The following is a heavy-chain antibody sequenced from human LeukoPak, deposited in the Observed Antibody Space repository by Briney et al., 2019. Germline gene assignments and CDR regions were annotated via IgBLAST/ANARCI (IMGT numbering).Heavy chain of an antibody. CDR3: ARAREGAAAGPRMNWFDP. J-gene: IGHJ5*02. D-gene: IGHD6-13*01. V-gene: IGHV4-61*02. CDR1: GGSISSGSYY. Sequence: NPSQTLSLTCTVSGGSISSGSYYWSWIRQPAGKGLEWIGRIYTSGSTNYNPSLKSRVIISVDTSKNQFSLKLSSVTAADTAVYYCARAREGAAAGPRMNWFDPWGQGTLVTVSS. CDR2: IYTSGST.